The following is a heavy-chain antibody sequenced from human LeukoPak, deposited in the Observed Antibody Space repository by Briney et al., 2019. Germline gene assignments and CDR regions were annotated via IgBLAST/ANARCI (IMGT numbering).Heavy chain of an antibody. D-gene: IGHD6-13*01. Sequence: RGESLKISCKGSGYSFTSYWIGWVRQMPGKGLEWMGIIYPGDSDTRYSPSFQGQVTISADKSISTAYLHWSSLKASDTAMYYCARRWALLFPVAAGQTALNWFDPWGQGTLVTVSS. V-gene: IGHV5-51*01. CDR3: ARRWALLFPVAAGQTALNWFDP. CDR1: GYSFTSYW. J-gene: IGHJ5*02. CDR2: IYPGDSDT.